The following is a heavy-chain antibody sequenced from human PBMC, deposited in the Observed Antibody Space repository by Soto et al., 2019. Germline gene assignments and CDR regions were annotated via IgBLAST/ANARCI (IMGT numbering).Heavy chain of an antibody. Sequence: EVQLVESGGGLVQPGGSLRLSCAASGFTFRSYEINWVRQAPGKGLEWVSYISSSGSIIYYADSVKGRFTISRDNAKNSLSLQMSSLRAEDTAVYYCARGRGIFYWYFDLWGRGTLVPVSS. CDR1: GFTFRSYE. CDR3: ARGRGIFYWYFDL. CDR2: ISSSGSII. V-gene: IGHV3-48*03. J-gene: IGHJ2*01. D-gene: IGHD1-26*01.